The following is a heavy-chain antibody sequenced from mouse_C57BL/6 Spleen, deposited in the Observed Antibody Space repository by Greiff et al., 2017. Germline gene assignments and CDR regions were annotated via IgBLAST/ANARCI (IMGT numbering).Heavy chain of an antibody. J-gene: IGHJ3*01. Sequence: QVQLQQSGAELMKPGASVKLSCKATGYTFTGYWIEWVKQRPGHGLEWIGEILPGSGSTNYNEKFKGKATFTADTSSNTAYMQLSSLTTEDSAIYYCARNKWEWGAWFAYWGQGTLVTVSA. V-gene: IGHV1-9*01. CDR2: ILPGSGST. D-gene: IGHD4-1*02. CDR3: ARNKWEWGAWFAY. CDR1: GYTFTGYW.